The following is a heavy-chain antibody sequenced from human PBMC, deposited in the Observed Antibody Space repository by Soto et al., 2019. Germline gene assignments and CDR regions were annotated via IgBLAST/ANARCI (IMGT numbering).Heavy chain of an antibody. CDR3: ARDSGSSWLDY. Sequence: GGSLRLSCAASGFTFSSYAMHWVRQAPGKGLEWVAVISYDGSNKYYADSVKGRFTISRDNSKNTLYLQMNSLRAEDTAVYYCARDSGSSWLDYWGQGTLVTVSS. V-gene: IGHV3-30-3*01. CDR1: GFTFSSYA. CDR2: ISYDGSNK. J-gene: IGHJ4*02. D-gene: IGHD6-13*01.